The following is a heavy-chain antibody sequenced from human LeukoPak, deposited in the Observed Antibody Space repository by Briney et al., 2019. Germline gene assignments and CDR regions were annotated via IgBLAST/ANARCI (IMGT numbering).Heavy chain of an antibody. D-gene: IGHD3-10*01. Sequence: GGSLRLSCAASGFTFSHYYMSWVRQAPGKGLEWVANIKQDGSEQFYLDSVKGRFTISRDNAKNSLYLQINSLRAEDTAVYYCARERGYGSGSYYKSLFDYWGQGALVTVSS. CDR3: ARERGYGSGSYYKSLFDY. J-gene: IGHJ4*02. CDR2: IKQDGSEQ. V-gene: IGHV3-7*01. CDR1: GFTFSHYY.